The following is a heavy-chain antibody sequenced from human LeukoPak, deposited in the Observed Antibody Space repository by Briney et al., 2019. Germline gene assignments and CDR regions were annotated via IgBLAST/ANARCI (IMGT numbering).Heavy chain of an antibody. CDR1: GFTFSGSA. CDR2: IRSKANSYAT. V-gene: IGHV3-73*01. Sequence: GGSLRLSCAASGFTFSGSAMHWVRQASGKGLEWVGRIRSKANSYATAYAASVKGRFTISRDDSKNTLYLQMNSLKTEDTAVYYCTTRSAVAGKGFDYWGQGTLVTVSS. J-gene: IGHJ4*02. D-gene: IGHD6-19*01. CDR3: TTRSAVAGKGFDY.